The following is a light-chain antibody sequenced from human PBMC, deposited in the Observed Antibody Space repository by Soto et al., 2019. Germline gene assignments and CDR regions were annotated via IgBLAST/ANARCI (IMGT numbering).Light chain of an antibody. J-gene: IGLJ3*02. CDR2: EVT. CDR1: INDIGSYNY. CDR3: SSYKFSTTLRV. Sequence: QSVLTQPASVSGSPGQSIILSCAGTINDIGSYNYVSWFQQHPGKAPKLIIYEVTHRPSGISTRFSGSKSGNTASLTISGLQAEDEAVYYCSSYKFSTTLRVFGGGTKVTVL. V-gene: IGLV2-14*01.